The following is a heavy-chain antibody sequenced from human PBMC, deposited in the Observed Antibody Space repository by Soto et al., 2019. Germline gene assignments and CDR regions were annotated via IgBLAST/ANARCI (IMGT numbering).Heavy chain of an antibody. D-gene: IGHD2-8*01. V-gene: IGHV3-21*01. J-gene: IGHJ6*02. CDR2: ISGPSISL. CDR1: GFTFSGYS. Sequence: EVQLVESGGGLVKPGGSLRLSCVASGFTFSGYSINWFSQAPGKGLEWVSYISGPSISLYYADSVKGRFTISRDNAKSAVYLKMNSMRAEDTAVYYCARGFRNGFNVWGQGTTVSVSS. CDR3: ARGFRNGFNV.